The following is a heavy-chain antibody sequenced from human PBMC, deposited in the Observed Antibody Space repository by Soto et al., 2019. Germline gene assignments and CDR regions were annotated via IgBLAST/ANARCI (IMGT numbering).Heavy chain of an antibody. D-gene: IGHD6-13*01. CDR3: ERDGTIAAALLDAFDI. V-gene: IGHV3-30-3*01. J-gene: IGHJ3*02. CDR1: GFTFSSYA. CDR2: ISYDGSNK. Sequence: QVQLVESGGGVVQPGRSLRLSCAASGFTFSSYAMHWVRQAPGKGLEWVAVISYDGSNKYYADSVKGRFTISRDNSKNTLYLQMNSLRAEDTAVYYCERDGTIAAALLDAFDIWGQGTMVTVSS.